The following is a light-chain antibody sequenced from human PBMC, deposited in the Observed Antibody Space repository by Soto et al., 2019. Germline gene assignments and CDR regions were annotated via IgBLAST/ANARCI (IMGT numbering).Light chain of an antibody. V-gene: IGKV1-39*01. J-gene: IGKJ1*01. CDR2: TSS. CDR3: QQSYQTPWT. CDR1: QTISTY. Sequence: IQMTQSPSSLSASVGDRITMTCRASQTISTYLNWYQQKPGKAPELLISTSSTLQSGVPSRFSGSGSGTEFTLSIRGLQPDDVATYFCQQSYQTPWTFGLGIKVEI.